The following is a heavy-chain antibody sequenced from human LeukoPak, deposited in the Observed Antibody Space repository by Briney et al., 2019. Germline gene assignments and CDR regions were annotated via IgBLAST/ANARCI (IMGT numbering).Heavy chain of an antibody. J-gene: IGHJ4*02. CDR1: GGSFSGYY. V-gene: IGHV4-34*01. CDR2: INHSGST. CDR3: ARVDGYNQYYFDY. Sequence: SETLSLTCAVYGGSFSGYYWSWIRQPPGKGLEWIGEINHSGSTNYNPSLKSRVTISADTSKNQFSLKLSSVTAADTAVYYCARVDGYNQYYFDYWGQGTLVTVSS. D-gene: IGHD5-24*01.